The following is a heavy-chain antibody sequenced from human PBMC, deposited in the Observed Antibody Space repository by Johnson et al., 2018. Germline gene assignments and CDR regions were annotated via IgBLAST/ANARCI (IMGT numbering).Heavy chain of an antibody. D-gene: IGHD6-19*01. J-gene: IGHJ3*01. CDR2: IYSGGSI. CDR3: ARGGRSGWFTCVFDV. Sequence: VQLVQSGGGLVQPGGSLRLSCAVSGFTVSSKYMSWVRQAPGKGLEWVSIIYSGGSIYYADSVKGRFTISRDTSNNTVYLQMNSLKFEDTALYYCARGGRSGWFTCVFDVWGQGTMVTVSS. V-gene: IGHV3-66*02. CDR1: GFTVSSKY.